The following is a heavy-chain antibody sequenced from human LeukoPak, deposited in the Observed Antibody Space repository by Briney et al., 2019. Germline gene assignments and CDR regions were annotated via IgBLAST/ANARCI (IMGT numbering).Heavy chain of an antibody. V-gene: IGHV3-64*01. D-gene: IGHD4-17*01. Sequence: GGSLRLSCAASGFTFSSYAMHWVRQAPGKGLEYVSAISSNGGSTYYANSVKGRFTIPRDNSKNTLYLQMGSLRAEDMAVYYCARDPIRRGFYGDYVGSDYWGQGTLVTVSS. CDR1: GFTFSSYA. CDR2: ISSNGGST. J-gene: IGHJ4*02. CDR3: ARDPIRRGFYGDYVGSDY.